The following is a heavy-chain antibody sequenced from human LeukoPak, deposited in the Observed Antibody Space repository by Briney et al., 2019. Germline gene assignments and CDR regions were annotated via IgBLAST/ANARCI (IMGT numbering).Heavy chain of an antibody. V-gene: IGHV3-30*18. CDR1: GFTFSNYY. D-gene: IGHD2-21*01. Sequence: PGTSLRLSCAASGFTFSNYYMHWARQAPGKGLEWVALISYDGGIKYHGGSVRGRFTISRDNSDNTLYLQMNSLRPEDTALYYCAKGGEQKTFRWGMNYWGQGTLVTVSS. J-gene: IGHJ4*02. CDR2: ISYDGGIK. CDR3: AKGGEQKTFRWGMNY.